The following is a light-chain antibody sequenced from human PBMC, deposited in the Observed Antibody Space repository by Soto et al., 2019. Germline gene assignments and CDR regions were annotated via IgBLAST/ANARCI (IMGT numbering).Light chain of an antibody. CDR3: QQYYNWPRT. CDR2: GAS. J-gene: IGKJ1*01. CDR1: QSVSSSY. V-gene: IGKV3-20*01. Sequence: EIVLTQSPGTLSLSPGERATLSCRASQSVSSSYLAWYQQKPGQAPRLLIYGASSRATGIPDRFSGSGSGTDFTLTVSRLEPEDFAVYYCQQYYNWPRTLGQGTKVDIK.